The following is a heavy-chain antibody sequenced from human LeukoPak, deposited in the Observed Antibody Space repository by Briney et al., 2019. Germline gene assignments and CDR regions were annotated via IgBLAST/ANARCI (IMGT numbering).Heavy chain of an antibody. CDR1: GGSISSHY. Sequence: TSETLSLTCTVSGGSISSHYWSWIRQPPGKGLEWIGYIYYSGSTNYNPSLKSRVTISVDTSKNQFSLKLSSVTAADTAVYYCARDLQGRNDYWGQGTLVTVSS. J-gene: IGHJ4*02. CDR3: ARDLQGRNDY. V-gene: IGHV4-59*11. CDR2: IYYSGST.